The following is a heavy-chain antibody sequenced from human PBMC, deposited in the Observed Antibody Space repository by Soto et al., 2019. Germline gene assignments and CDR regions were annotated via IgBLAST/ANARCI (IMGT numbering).Heavy chain of an antibody. CDR1: GGSISSPNFY. CDR3: AREFRSRHYYDTSGFYSPYYFDY. D-gene: IGHD3-22*01. CDR2: VYTSGNT. Sequence: SETLSLTCTVSGGSISSPNFYWSWIRQSPGKGLEWIGYVYTSGNTNYNPSLKSRVSMSIDTSKNQFSLNLRSVTPADTAVYYCAREFRSRHYYDTSGFYSPYYFDYWGQGALVTVSS. J-gene: IGHJ4*02. V-gene: IGHV4-61*01.